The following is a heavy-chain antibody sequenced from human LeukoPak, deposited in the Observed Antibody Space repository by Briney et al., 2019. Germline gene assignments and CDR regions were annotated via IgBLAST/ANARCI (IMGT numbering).Heavy chain of an antibody. D-gene: IGHD2-15*01. CDR3: GTNRRYSFDS. CDR2: IKSDGSEK. Sequence: PGGSLTLSCAASGFTCSRNCMSWHRQAPGKGLEWVAHIKSDGSEKYYVDSVKGRFSISRDNAKNSLYLPMYSLRAEDSAVYYCGTNRRYSFDSSGQGTMVTVSS. CDR1: GFTCSRNC. V-gene: IGHV3-7*02. J-gene: IGHJ3*02.